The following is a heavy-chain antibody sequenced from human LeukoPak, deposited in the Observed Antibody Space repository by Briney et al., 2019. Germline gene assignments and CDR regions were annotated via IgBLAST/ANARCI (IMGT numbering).Heavy chain of an antibody. V-gene: IGHV4-4*02. CDR3: ARSPQGTATTANWLDP. CDR1: GGSISSSNW. J-gene: IGHJ5*02. D-gene: IGHD4-17*01. Sequence: SETLSLTCAVSGGSISSSNWWSWVRQPPGKGLEWIGEIWHSGITNFNPSLKSRVTISVDTSKNQFSLNLISVTAADTAVYYCARSPQGTATTANWLDPWGQGTLVTVSS. CDR2: IWHSGIT.